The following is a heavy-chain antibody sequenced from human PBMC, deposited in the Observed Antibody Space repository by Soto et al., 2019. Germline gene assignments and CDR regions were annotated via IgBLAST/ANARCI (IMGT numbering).Heavy chain of an antibody. CDR3: ARDDTNGDLHFFDY. Sequence: ASLKFSCKASGYTFTSYGSSWVQQAPRQGLEWMGWISAYNGNTNYAQKLQGRVTMTTDTSTSTAYMELRSLRSDDTAVYYCARDDTNGDLHFFDYWGQGTLVTVSS. CDR2: ISAYNGNT. D-gene: IGHD2-8*01. J-gene: IGHJ4*02. CDR1: GYTFTSYG. V-gene: IGHV1-18*04.